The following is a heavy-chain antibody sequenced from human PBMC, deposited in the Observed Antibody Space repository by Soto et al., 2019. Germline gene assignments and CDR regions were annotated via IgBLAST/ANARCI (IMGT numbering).Heavy chain of an antibody. Sequence: SETLSLTCTVSGGSISSYYWSWIRQPPGKGLEWIGEINHSGSTNYNPSLKSRVTISVDTSKNQFSLKLSSVTAADTAVYYCARFPPASFYYYMDVWGKGTTVTVSS. J-gene: IGHJ6*03. V-gene: IGHV4-34*01. CDR1: GGSISSYY. CDR3: ARFPPASFYYYMDV. CDR2: INHSGST.